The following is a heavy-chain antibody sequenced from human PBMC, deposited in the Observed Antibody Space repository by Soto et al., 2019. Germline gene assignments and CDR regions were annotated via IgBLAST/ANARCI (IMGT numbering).Heavy chain of an antibody. V-gene: IGHV3-30*03. CDR3: ARERRPNSSWFDR. Sequence: GGSLRLSCAASGFTFGSFGLHWVRQAPGKGLEWVAVVSSDGSNKYYPDSLKGRFAISRDNFKNTLYLQMINLRPEDTAVYYCARERRPNSSWFDRWGQGTLVTVSS. J-gene: IGHJ5*02. CDR2: VSSDGSNK. CDR1: GFTFGSFG. D-gene: IGHD4-4*01.